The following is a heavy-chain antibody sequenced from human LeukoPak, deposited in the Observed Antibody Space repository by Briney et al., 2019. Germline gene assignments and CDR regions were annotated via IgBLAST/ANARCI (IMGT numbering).Heavy chain of an antibody. D-gene: IGHD4-23*01. CDR2: INPSGGST. Sequence: ASVKVSCKASGYTFTSYYMHWVRQAPGQGLEWMGIINPSGGSTSYAQKFQGRVTMTRDTSTSTVYMELSRLRSEDTAVYYCARGNTVVTHSEGYFDYWGQGTLVTVSS. CDR1: GYTFTSYY. J-gene: IGHJ4*02. CDR3: ARGNTVVTHSEGYFDY. V-gene: IGHV1-46*01.